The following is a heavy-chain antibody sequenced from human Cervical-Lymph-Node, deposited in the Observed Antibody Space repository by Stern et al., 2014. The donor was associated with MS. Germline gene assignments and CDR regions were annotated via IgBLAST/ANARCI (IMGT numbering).Heavy chain of an antibody. D-gene: IGHD3/OR15-3a*01. CDR2: ISTYNGNT. V-gene: IGHV1-18*01. Sequence: VQLEESGAEVKKPGASVKVSCKASGYTFTSYGFSWVRQAPGQGLEWMGWISTYNGNTNYAQKLQGRVTMTTDTSTSTAYMELRSLRSDDTAVYYCARDAALFGRNPLDYWGQGTLVTVSS. CDR1: GYTFTSYG. CDR3: ARDAALFGRNPLDY. J-gene: IGHJ4*02.